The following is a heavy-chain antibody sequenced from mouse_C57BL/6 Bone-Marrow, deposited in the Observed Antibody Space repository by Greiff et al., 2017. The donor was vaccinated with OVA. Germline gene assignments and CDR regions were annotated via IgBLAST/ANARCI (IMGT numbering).Heavy chain of an antibody. CDR3: ATVYGSSFAY. CDR2: ISSGSSTI. Sequence: EVHLVESGGGLVKPGGSLKLSCAASGFTFSDYGMHWVRQAPEKGLEWVAYISSGSSTIYYADTVKGRFTISRDNAKNTLFLQMTSLRSEDTAMYYCATVYGSSFAYWGQGTLVTVSA. V-gene: IGHV5-17*01. CDR1: GFTFSDYG. J-gene: IGHJ3*01. D-gene: IGHD1-1*01.